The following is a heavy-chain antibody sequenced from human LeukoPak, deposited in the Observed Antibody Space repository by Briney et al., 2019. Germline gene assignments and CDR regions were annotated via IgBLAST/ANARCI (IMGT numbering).Heavy chain of an antibody. J-gene: IGHJ3*02. D-gene: IGHD1-26*01. CDR1: GGTFSSYA. V-gene: IGHV1-69*06. CDR3: ARDKREGDAFDI. Sequence: GASVKVSCKASGGTFSSYAISWVRQAPGQGLEWMGGIIPIFGTANYAQKFQGRVTITADKSTSTAYMELSSLRSEDTAVYYCARDKREGDAFDIWGQGTMVTVSS. CDR2: IIPIFGTA.